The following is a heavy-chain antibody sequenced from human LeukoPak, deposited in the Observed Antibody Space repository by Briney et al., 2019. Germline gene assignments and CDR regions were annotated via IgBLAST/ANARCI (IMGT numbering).Heavy chain of an antibody. CDR1: GYSISGYY. D-gene: IGHD1-26*01. CDR2: IYYSGST. J-gene: IGHJ5*02. CDR3: ARSSESYFGP. V-gene: IGHV4-59*01. Sequence: NPSETLSLTYTVSGYSISGYYWSWIRQPPGRGVEWIGEIYYSGSTKYNPSLNSRVTISVDTSKNQFSLWLYSVTSADTAVYYCARSSESYFGPWGQGTLVTVSS.